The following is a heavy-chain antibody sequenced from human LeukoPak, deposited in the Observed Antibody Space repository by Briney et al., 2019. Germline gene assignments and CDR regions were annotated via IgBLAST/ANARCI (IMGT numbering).Heavy chain of an antibody. D-gene: IGHD3-22*01. V-gene: IGHV3-48*03. CDR2: ISSSGSTI. J-gene: IGHJ4*02. CDR3: AREYYYDSSGYLGH. Sequence: GGPLRLSCAASGFTFSSYEMNWVRQAPGKGLEWVSYISSSGSTIYYADSVKGRFTISRDNAKNSLYLQMNSLRAEDTAVYYCAREYYYDSSGYLGHWGQGTLVTVSS. CDR1: GFTFSSYE.